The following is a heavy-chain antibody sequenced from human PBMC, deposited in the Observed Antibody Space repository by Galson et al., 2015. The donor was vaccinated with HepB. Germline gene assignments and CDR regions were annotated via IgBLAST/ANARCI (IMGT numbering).Heavy chain of an antibody. V-gene: IGHV1-18*04. D-gene: IGHD2-15*01. CDR2: ISAYNGNT. J-gene: IGHJ5*02. Sequence: SVKVSCKASGYTFTSYGISWVRQAPGQGLEWMGWISAYNGNTNYAQKLQGRVTMTTDTSTSTAYMELRSLRSDDTAVYYCARGEGSCSGGSCYSRFDPWGQGTLVTASS. CDR1: GYTFTSYG. CDR3: ARGEGSCSGGSCYSRFDP.